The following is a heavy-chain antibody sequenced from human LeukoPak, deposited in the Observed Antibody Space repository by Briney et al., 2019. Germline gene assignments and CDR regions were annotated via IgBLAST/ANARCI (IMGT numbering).Heavy chain of an antibody. Sequence: GGSLRLSCAASGFTFSSYAVSWVRQAPGKGLEWVPAISGSGGGTYYADSVKGRFTISRDNSKNTLYLQMNSLSTEDTAVYYCAKTTTGYSSGRYPGWPVDYWGKGTLVTVSS. D-gene: IGHD6-19*01. CDR3: AKTTTGYSSGRYPGWPVDY. V-gene: IGHV3-23*01. CDR2: ISGSGGGT. J-gene: IGHJ4*02. CDR1: GFTFSSYA.